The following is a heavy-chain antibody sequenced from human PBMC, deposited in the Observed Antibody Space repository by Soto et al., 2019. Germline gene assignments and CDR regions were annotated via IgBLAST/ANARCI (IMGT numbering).Heavy chain of an antibody. V-gene: IGHV5-51*03. J-gene: IGHJ3*02. CDR3: ARPQRPLWPNEAFEI. Sequence: EVQLVQSGAEVKKPGESLKISCKDSGYSFTSYWIGWVRQMPGKGLEWMGIIYPGDSDTRYSPSFQGQVTISADKSISTAYLQWSSLKASDTAMYYCARPQRPLWPNEAFEIWGQGTMVTVSS. CDR2: IYPGDSDT. D-gene: IGHD3-10*01. CDR1: GYSFTSYW.